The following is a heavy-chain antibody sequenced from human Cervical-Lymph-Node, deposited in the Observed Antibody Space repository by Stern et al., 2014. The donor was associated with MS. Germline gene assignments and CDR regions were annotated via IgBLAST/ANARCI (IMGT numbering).Heavy chain of an antibody. CDR3: ARRDCSGGSCYMGVSH. Sequence: VQLVESGAEVKKPGASVKVSCKASGYTFTSHDLNWVRQATGQGLEWMGWMNPNNGNTGYAQKFQERVTMTRDTSISTAYMELSSPTSEDTAVYYCARRDCSGGSCYMGVSHWGQGTLVTVSS. CDR2: MNPNNGNT. D-gene: IGHD2-15*01. V-gene: IGHV1-8*01. CDR1: GYTFTSHD. J-gene: IGHJ4*02.